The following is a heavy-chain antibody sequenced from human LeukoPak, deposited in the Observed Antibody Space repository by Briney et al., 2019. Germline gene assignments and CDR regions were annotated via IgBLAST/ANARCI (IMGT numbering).Heavy chain of an antibody. CDR1: GGSFSGYY. D-gene: IGHD3-16*01. CDR2: INHSGST. J-gene: IGHJ4*02. CDR3: ARANTSYGGGFDY. Sequence: SETLSLTCAVYGGSFSGYYWSWIRQPPGKGLEWIGEINHSGSTNYNPSLKSRVTISVDTSKNQFSLKLSSVTAADTAVYYCARANTSYGGGFDYWGQGTLVTVSS. V-gene: IGHV4-34*01.